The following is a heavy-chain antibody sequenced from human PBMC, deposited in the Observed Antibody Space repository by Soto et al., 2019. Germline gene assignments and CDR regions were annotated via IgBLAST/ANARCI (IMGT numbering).Heavy chain of an antibody. CDR3: ARYVTGMTTLDY. CDR2: INHSGST. Sequence: QVQLQQWGAGLLKPSETLSLTCAVYGGSFSNYYWSWIRQPPGKGLEWIGEINHSGSTNYNPSLKSRVTISVDTSKIQFSLKLSSVTAAYTAVYYCARYVTGMTTLDYWGQGTLVTVSS. V-gene: IGHV4-34*01. CDR1: GGSFSNYY. D-gene: IGHD1-20*01. J-gene: IGHJ4*02.